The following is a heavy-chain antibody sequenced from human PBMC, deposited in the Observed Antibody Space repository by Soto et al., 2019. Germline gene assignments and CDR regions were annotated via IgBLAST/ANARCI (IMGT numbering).Heavy chain of an antibody. CDR3: ASGALVVAAKLTTPFDY. J-gene: IGHJ4*02. CDR2: INPSGGST. V-gene: IGHV1-46*03. CDR1: GDSFTSYY. D-gene: IGHD2-15*01. Sequence: ASVKVCCTSPGDSFTSYYMHCVRQAPGQGLEWMGIINPSGGSTSYAQKFQGRVTMTRDTSTSTVYMELSSLRSEDTAVYYCASGALVVAAKLTTPFDYWGQGTLVTVS.